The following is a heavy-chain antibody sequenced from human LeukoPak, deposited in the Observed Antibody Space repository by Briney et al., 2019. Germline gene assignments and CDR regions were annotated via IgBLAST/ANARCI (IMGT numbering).Heavy chain of an antibody. D-gene: IGHD4-11*01. CDR2: IRYDGSNK. J-gene: IGHJ6*04. Sequence: PGGSPRLSCAASGFTFSSDGMHWVRQAPGKGLEWVAFIRYDGSNKYSADSVKGRFTLSRDNSKNTLYLQMNSLRAEDTAVYYCARDRYFSNYNWGKGTTVTVSS. CDR3: ARDRYFSNYN. CDR1: GFTFSSDG. V-gene: IGHV3-30*02.